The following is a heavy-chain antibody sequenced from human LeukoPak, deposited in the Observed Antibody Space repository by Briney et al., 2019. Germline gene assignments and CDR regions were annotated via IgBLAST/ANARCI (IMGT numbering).Heavy chain of an antibody. CDR2: IRYDGNNK. CDR3: AKDKRFLWFGELSD. V-gene: IGHV3-30*02. CDR1: GLTFCNYG. Sequence: PGGSLRLSCAASGLTFCNYGMHWVRQAPGKGLEWVAFIRYDGNNKYYADSVKGRFTISRDNSKNTLFLQMNSLRADDTAVYYCAKDKRFLWFGELSDWGQGTLVTVSS. J-gene: IGHJ4*02. D-gene: IGHD3-10*01.